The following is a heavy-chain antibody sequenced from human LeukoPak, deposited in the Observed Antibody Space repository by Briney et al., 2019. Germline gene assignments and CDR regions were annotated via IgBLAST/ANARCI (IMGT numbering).Heavy chain of an antibody. CDR1: GFTFDDYV. Sequence: GGSLRLSCAASGFTFDDYVMHWVRQAPGKGLEWVSGISWDSGNIDYADAVKGRFTISRDNARNSLYLQMNSLRAEDTALCYCAKDRSGSTSGGWNYFDYWGQGTLVTVSS. J-gene: IGHJ4*02. CDR3: AKDRSGSTSGGWNYFDY. V-gene: IGHV3-9*01. CDR2: ISWDSGNI. D-gene: IGHD2-2*01.